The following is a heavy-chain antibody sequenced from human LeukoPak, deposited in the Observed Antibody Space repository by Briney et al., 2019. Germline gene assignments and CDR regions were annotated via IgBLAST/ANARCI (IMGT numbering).Heavy chain of an antibody. CDR2: ISSNSGGI. J-gene: IGHJ4*02. Sequence: GGSLRLSCVVSGFTFDDYAMHWVRQAPGKGLEWVSGISSNSGGIDYADSVKGRFTISRDNAKNSLYLQMNSLRAEDTAVYYCARVAAAGAIFDYWGQGTLVTVSS. CDR1: GFTFDDYA. V-gene: IGHV3-9*01. CDR3: ARVAAAGAIFDY. D-gene: IGHD6-13*01.